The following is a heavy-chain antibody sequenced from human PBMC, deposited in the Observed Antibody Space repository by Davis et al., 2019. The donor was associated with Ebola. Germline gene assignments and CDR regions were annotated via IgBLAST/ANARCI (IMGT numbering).Heavy chain of an antibody. J-gene: IGHJ6*02. V-gene: IGHV3-23*01. CDR2: ISGSGGST. CDR3: AKGDRMDV. Sequence: GESLKISCAASEFTFSGYAMSWVRQAPGKGLEWVSAISGSGGSTYYAGSVKGRFTISRDNSRNTLYLQMNSLRAEDTAVYYCAKGDRMDVWGQGTTVTVSS. CDR1: EFTFSGYA.